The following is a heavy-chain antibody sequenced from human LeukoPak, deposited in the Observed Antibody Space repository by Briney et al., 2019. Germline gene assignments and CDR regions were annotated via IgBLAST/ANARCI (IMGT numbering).Heavy chain of an antibody. CDR2: FDPEDGET. D-gene: IGHD3-10*01. V-gene: IGHV1-24*01. J-gene: IGHJ4*02. Sequence: VSVKVSCKVSGYTLTELSMHWVRQAPGKGLEWMGGFDPEDGETIYAQKFQGRVTMTEDTSTDTAYMELSSLRSEDTAVYYCATDYYGSGSYYSGIDYWGQGTLVTVSS. CDR3: ATDYYGSGSYYSGIDY. CDR1: GYTLTELS.